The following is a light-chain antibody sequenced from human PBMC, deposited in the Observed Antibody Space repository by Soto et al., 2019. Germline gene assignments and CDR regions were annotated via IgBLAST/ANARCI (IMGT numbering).Light chain of an antibody. V-gene: IGKV3-20*01. J-gene: IGKJ1*01. CDR2: GAS. CDR3: QQYGSSPRT. CDR1: QSVSSSY. Sequence: EIVLTQSAGTLSLSPAERATLSCRASQSVSSSYLAWYQQKPGQAPRLLIYGASSRATGIPDRFSGCGSGTDFTLTICRLEPEDFAVYYCQQYGSSPRTFGQGTKVDIK.